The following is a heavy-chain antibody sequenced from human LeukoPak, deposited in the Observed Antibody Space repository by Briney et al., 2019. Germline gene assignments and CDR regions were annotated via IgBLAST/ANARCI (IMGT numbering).Heavy chain of an antibody. CDR2: ISGSGGST. V-gene: IGHV3-23*01. CDR1: GFTFSSYA. CDR3: AIQLDFWSGYLLY. Sequence: GGSLRLSCAASGFTFSSYAMSWVRQAPGKGLAWDSAISGSGGSTYYADSVKGRFTISRDNSKNTLYLQMNSLRAEDTAVYYCAIQLDFWSGYLLYWGQGTLVTVSS. J-gene: IGHJ4*02. D-gene: IGHD3-3*01.